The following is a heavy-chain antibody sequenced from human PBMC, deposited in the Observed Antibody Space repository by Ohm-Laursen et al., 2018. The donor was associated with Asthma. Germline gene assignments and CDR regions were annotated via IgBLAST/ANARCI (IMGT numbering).Heavy chain of an antibody. CDR3: ARSPGTMYGPGKYYFDY. Sequence: SLRLSCSAPGFNFDTYDMNWVRQAPGKGLEWVSLISNSGTTIHYADSVKGRFTISRDNSKNIVYLQMNSLTAEDTAVYFCARSPGTMYGPGKYYFDYWGQGTLVTVSS. J-gene: IGHJ4*02. CDR2: ISNSGTTI. D-gene: IGHD1-1*01. CDR1: GFNFDTYD. V-gene: IGHV3-48*03.